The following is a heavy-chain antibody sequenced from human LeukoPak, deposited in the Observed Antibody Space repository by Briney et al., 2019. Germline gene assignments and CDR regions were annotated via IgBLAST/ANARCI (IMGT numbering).Heavy chain of an antibody. CDR3: AREGYSYGSFGF. D-gene: IGHD5-18*01. J-gene: IGHJ4*02. CDR2: IIPIFGTA. V-gene: IGHV1-69*05. Sequence: ASVKDSCKASGGTFSSYAISWVRQAPGQGLEWMGGIIPIFGTANYAQKFQGRVTMTRDTSTSTVYMELSSLRSEDTAVYYCAREGYSYGSFGFWGQGTLVTVSS. CDR1: GGTFSSYA.